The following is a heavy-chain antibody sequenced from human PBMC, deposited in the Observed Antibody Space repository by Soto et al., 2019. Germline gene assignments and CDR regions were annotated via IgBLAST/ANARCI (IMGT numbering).Heavy chain of an antibody. CDR1: GFAFTTND. D-gene: IGHD3-3*01. J-gene: IGHJ5*02. Sequence: QVQLVQSGAEVRTPGSSLTVSCKAIGFAFTTNDIHWVRQAPGQRLEWMGWMNVNTDSTDSAEEFEGRLLMTWNTSRSTAYLELTGLKSTDTAVYYCAREVVEVTSIRLEPWGQGTHVTVS. V-gene: IGHV1-8*02. CDR2: MNVNTDST. CDR3: AREVVEVTSIRLEP.